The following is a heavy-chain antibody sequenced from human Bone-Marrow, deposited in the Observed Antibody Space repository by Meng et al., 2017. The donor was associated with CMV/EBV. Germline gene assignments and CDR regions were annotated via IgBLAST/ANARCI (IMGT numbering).Heavy chain of an antibody. Sequence: GESLKISCAASGFTFSSYWMSWVRQAPGKGLEWVANIKQDGSEKYYVDSVKGRFTISRDNAKNSLYLQMNSLRAEDTAVYYCAREQYYDFWSGYYGWGAFDIWGQGTRVTVSS. J-gene: IGHJ3*02. D-gene: IGHD3-3*01. CDR1: GFTFSSYW. CDR2: IKQDGSEK. V-gene: IGHV3-7*01. CDR3: AREQYYDFWSGYYGWGAFDI.